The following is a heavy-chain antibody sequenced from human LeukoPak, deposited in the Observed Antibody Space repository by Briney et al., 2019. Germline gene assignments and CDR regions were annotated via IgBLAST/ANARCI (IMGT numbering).Heavy chain of an antibody. J-gene: IGHJ4*02. CDR3: ARGEHRFWSGYYYY. V-gene: IGHV1-69*05. D-gene: IGHD3-3*01. CDR2: IIPIFGTA. Sequence: AASVKVSCKASGGTFSSYAISWVRQAPGQGLEWMGGIIPIFGTANYAQKFQGRVTITRDTSASTAYMELSSLRSEDTAVYYCARGEHRFWSGYYYYWGQGTLVTVSS. CDR1: GGTFSSYA.